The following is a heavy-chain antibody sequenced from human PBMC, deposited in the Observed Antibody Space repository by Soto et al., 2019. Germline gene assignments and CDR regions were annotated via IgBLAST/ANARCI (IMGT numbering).Heavy chain of an antibody. V-gene: IGHV3-30*18. CDR3: AKEVRESFEGPHFDY. Sequence: QVQLVESGGGVVQPGRSLRLSCAASGFTFSSYSMHWVRQAPGKGLEWVAVISYDGSNKYYADSVKGRFTISRDNSKNTLYLQMNSLRAEDTAVYYCAKEVRESFEGPHFDYWGQGTLVTVSS. CDR1: GFTFSSYS. J-gene: IGHJ4*02. CDR2: ISYDGSNK. D-gene: IGHD1-1*01.